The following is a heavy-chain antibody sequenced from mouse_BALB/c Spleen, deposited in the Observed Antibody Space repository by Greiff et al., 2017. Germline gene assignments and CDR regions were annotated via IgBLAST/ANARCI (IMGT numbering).Heavy chain of an antibody. CDR1: GFSLTSYG. V-gene: IGHV2-9*02. CDR2: IWAGGST. CDR3: ASASRGSSLDY. J-gene: IGHJ2*01. Sequence: VMLVESGPGLVAPSQSLSITCTVSGFSLTSYGVHWVRQPPGKGLEWLGVIWAGGSTNYNSALMSRLSISKDNSKSQVFLKMNSLRTDDTAMYYCASASRGSSLDYWGQGTTLTVSS. D-gene: IGHD1-1*01.